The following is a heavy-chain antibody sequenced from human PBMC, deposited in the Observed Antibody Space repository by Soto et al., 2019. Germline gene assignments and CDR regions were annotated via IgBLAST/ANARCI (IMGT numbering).Heavy chain of an antibody. V-gene: IGHV1-18*01. CDR3: ASLGGGRRDVNYYGMDV. CDR1: GYTFTSYG. D-gene: IGHD1-1*01. J-gene: IGHJ6*02. CDR2: ISAYNGNT. Sequence: QVQLVQSGAEVKKPGASVKVSCKASGYTFTSYGISWVRQAPGQGLEWMGWISAYNGNTNYAQKLQGRITLSTDTSTSTAYMELRSLRSDDTAVYYCASLGGGRRDVNYYGMDVWGQGTTVTVSS.